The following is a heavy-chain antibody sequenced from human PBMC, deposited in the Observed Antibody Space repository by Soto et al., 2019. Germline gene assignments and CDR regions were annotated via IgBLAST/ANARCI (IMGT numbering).Heavy chain of an antibody. Sequence: PSETLSLTCTVYGDSLTTYYWNWIRQPPGKXLEWIGFIYYSGSTSYNPSLKSRVTISLDTSKSQVSLKLNSVTATDTAVYYCAGAGYEILTGSYKKQRYFDYWGRGTLVTVSS. J-gene: IGHJ4*02. CDR1: GDSLTTYY. V-gene: IGHV4-59*01. CDR2: IYYSGST. CDR3: AGAGYEILTGSYKKQRYFDY. D-gene: IGHD3-9*01.